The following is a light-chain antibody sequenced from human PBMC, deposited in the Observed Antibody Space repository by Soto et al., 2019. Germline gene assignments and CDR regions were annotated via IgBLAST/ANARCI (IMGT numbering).Light chain of an antibody. Sequence: QSALTQPASVSGSPGQSITISCTGTSSDVGGYNYVSWYQQHPGKVPKLMIYDVNIRPSGVSNRFSGSKSGNTASLTISGRQAEDEADYYCSSYTTSSTVVFGGGTKLTVL. CDR1: SSDVGGYNY. V-gene: IGLV2-14*03. CDR3: SSYTTSSTVV. CDR2: DVN. J-gene: IGLJ2*01.